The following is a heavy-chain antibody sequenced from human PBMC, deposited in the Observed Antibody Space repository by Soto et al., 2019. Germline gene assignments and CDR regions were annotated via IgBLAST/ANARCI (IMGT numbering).Heavy chain of an antibody. CDR2: VYYRGRS. D-gene: IGHD2-8*01. V-gene: IGHV4-39*01. J-gene: IGHJ4*02. CDR3: VSQRTSVLTQAYFDY. Sequence: ETLSLTCTVSGGSVSNSNYYWVWIRQSPGKGLEWIGSVYYRGRSYSKSSVKSRVTISVDTSKNQFSLNLNSVTASDTAVYYCVSQRTSVLTQAYFDYWGPGALVTVSS. CDR1: GGSVSNSNYY.